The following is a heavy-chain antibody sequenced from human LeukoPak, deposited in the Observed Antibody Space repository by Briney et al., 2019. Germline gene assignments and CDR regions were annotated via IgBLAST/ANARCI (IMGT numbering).Heavy chain of an antibody. CDR3: ARGRFGYSSSWYSGGAWFDP. Sequence: SETLSLTCAVYGGSFSGYYWSWIRQPPGKGLEWIGEINHSGSTNYNPSLKSRVTISVDTSKNQFSLKLGSVTAADTAVYYCARGRFGYSSSWYSGGAWFDPWGQGTLVTVSS. CDR1: GGSFSGYY. D-gene: IGHD6-13*01. J-gene: IGHJ5*02. V-gene: IGHV4-34*01. CDR2: INHSGST.